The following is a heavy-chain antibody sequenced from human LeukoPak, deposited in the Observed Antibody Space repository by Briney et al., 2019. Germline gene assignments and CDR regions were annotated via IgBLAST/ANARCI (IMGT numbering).Heavy chain of an antibody. CDR3: ATLLYSGSNDDY. D-gene: IGHD1-26*01. J-gene: IGHJ4*02. V-gene: IGHV4-39*01. Sequence: SETLSLTCTVSGGSISSSNYHWGWIRQPPGKGLEWIGSIYYSGSTYYCPSLRSRVTISVDTSKTQFSLKLSSVTAADTAVYYCATLLYSGSNDDYWGQGTLVTVSS. CDR2: IYYSGST. CDR1: GGSISSSNYH.